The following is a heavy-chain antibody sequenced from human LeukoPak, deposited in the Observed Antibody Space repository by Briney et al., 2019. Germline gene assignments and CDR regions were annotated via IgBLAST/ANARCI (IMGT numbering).Heavy chain of an antibody. V-gene: IGHV1-2*02. D-gene: IGHD4-23*01. CDR3: ARGNYGGNPYDAFDI. J-gene: IGHJ3*02. CDR1: RYTFTDYY. Sequence: GASVKVSCEASRYTFTDYYMHWVRQAPGQGLEWMAWIDPNSGGTNYAQKFQGRVTMTRDTSISTAYMELSRLTSDDTAVYYCARGNYGGNPYDAFDIWGQGTMVTVSS. CDR2: IDPNSGGT.